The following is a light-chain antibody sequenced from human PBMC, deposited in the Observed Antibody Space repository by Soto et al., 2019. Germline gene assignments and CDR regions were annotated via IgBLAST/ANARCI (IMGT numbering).Light chain of an antibody. CDR2: GNS. V-gene: IGLV1-40*01. Sequence: QAVVTQPPSVSGAPGQRVTISCTGSSSNIGAGYDVHWYQQLPGTAPKLLIYGNSNRPSGVPDRFSGSKSGTSASLAITGLQAEDEADYYCQSYDSSLVPVFGGGTKLTVL. CDR1: SSNIGAGYD. J-gene: IGLJ2*01. CDR3: QSYDSSLVPV.